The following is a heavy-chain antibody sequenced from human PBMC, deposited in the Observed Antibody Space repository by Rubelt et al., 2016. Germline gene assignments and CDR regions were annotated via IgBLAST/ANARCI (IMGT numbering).Heavy chain of an antibody. CDR3: ARVLRRLSRSPHLDDYFDY. V-gene: IGHV4-39*07. CDR1: GGSISSSSYY. J-gene: IGHJ4*02. D-gene: IGHD5-24*01. Sequence: QLQLQESGPGLVKPSETLSLTCTVSGGSISSSSYYWGWIRQPPGKGLEWIGSIYYSGSTYYNPSLKSRGTISVDTSNNQFSLKLNSVTAADTAVYYCARVLRRLSRSPHLDDYFDYWGQGTLVTVSS. CDR2: IYYSGST.